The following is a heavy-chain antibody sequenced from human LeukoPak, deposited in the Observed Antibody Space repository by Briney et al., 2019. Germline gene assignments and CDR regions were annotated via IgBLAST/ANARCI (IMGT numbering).Heavy chain of an antibody. J-gene: IGHJ4*02. V-gene: IGHV1-8*03. CDR1: GYTFSSYD. CDR3: ARGGEYQLLPFDY. CDR2: MNPNSGNT. Sequence: ASVKVSCKASGYTFSSYDINWVRQATGQGLEWMGWMNPNSGNTAYVQKFQGRVTTTRNTTISTAYMELSSLRSEDTAVYYCARGGEYQLLPFDYWGQGTLVTVSS. D-gene: IGHD2-2*01.